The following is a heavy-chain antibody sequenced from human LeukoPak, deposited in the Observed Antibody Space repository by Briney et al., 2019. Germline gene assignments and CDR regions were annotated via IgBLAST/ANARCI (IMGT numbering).Heavy chain of an antibody. V-gene: IGHV3-23*01. Sequence: GGSLRLSCAASGFTFRTYDMSWVRQAPGKGLEWVSRISGSGYGTYYADSVKGRFTISRDNSKNALYLQMNSLRAEDTAVYYCAKDRAQQLVLDFWGQGTLVTVSS. CDR2: ISGSGYGT. CDR3: AKDRAQQLVLDF. CDR1: GFTFRTYD. D-gene: IGHD6-13*01. J-gene: IGHJ4*02.